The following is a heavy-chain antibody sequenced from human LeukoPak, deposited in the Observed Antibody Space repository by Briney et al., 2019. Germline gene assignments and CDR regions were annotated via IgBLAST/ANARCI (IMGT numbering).Heavy chain of an antibody. J-gene: IGHJ4*02. CDR3: ARQTYYDSSGYYSPY. V-gene: IGHV3-30*02. CDR1: GFTFSSYG. D-gene: IGHD3-22*01. CDR2: IRYDGSNK. Sequence: PGGSLRLSCAASGFTFSSYGMHWVRQAPGKGLEWVAFIRYDGSNKYYADSVKGRFTISRDNSKNTLYLQMNSLRDEDTAVYYCARQTYYDSSGYYSPYWGQGTLVTVSS.